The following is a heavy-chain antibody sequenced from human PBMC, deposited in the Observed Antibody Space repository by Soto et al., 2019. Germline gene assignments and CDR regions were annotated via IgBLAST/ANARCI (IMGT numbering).Heavy chain of an antibody. Sequence: GGSLRLSCAASGFTVSSNYMSWVRQAPGKGLEWVSVIYSGGSTYYADSVKGRFTISRDNSKNTLYLQMNSLRAEDTAVYYCARDTYGDYELDHWGQGTLATVSS. CDR1: GFTVSSNY. CDR2: IYSGGST. V-gene: IGHV3-66*01. J-gene: IGHJ4*02. CDR3: ARDTYGDYELDH. D-gene: IGHD4-17*01.